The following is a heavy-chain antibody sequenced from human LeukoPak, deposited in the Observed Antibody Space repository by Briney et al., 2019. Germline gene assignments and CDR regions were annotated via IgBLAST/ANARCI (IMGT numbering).Heavy chain of an antibody. CDR1: GGSFISYA. CDR3: ARGWLAETTVVTPYNY. J-gene: IGHJ4*02. V-gene: IGHV1-69*13. Sequence: SVKVSCKASGGSFISYAINWVRQAPGQGLEWMGGIIPIFGKANYAQKFQDRVAITAVESMSTVYMELSSLRSEDTAVYYCARGWLAETTVVTPYNYWGQGTLVTVSS. D-gene: IGHD4-23*01. CDR2: IIPIFGKA.